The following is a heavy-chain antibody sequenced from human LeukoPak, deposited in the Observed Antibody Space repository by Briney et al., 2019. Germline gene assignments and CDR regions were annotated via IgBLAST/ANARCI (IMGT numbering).Heavy chain of an antibody. CDR2: IYYSGST. CDR1: GGSISSYY. Sequence: SETLSLTCTVSGGSISSYYWSWIRQPPGKGLECIGYIYYSGSTNYNPSLKSRVTISVDTSKNQFSLKLSSVTAADTAVYYCARDHGVPQRYFDLWGRGTLVTVSS. D-gene: IGHD1-1*01. J-gene: IGHJ2*01. V-gene: IGHV4-59*01. CDR3: ARDHGVPQRYFDL.